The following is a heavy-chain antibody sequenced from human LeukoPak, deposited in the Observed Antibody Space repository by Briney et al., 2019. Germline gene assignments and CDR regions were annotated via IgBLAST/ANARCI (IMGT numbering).Heavy chain of an antibody. CDR1: GYSFTKYP. V-gene: IGHV1-3*01. J-gene: IGHJ4*02. Sequence: GASVKVSCKASGYSFTKYPLHWVRRAPGQSLEWMGWINAAKDDIQYSQKFQDRVSITSDTSASTAHVGLSSLTFEDTAVYYCARGRGGYSLDYWGQGTLVTVSS. CDR3: ARGRGGYSLDY. CDR2: INAAKDDI. D-gene: IGHD2-15*01.